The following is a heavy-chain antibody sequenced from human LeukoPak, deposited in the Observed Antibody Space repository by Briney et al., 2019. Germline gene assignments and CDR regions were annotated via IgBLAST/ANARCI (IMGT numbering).Heavy chain of an antibody. J-gene: IGHJ5*01. CDR3: AKEGAYPIITYDS. D-gene: IGHD3-10*01. CDR1: GFTFSSYW. CDR2: IKRDGNEK. Sequence: GGSLRLSCAASGFTFSSYWMNWVRQAPGKGLEWVANIKRDGNEKNYVDSVRGRFSISRDNAKNSLYLQMDSLRAADMAVYYCAKEGAYPIITYDSWGQGALVTVSS. V-gene: IGHV3-7*01.